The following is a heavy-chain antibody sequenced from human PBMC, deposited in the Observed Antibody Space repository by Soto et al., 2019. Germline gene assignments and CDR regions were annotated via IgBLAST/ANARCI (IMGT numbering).Heavy chain of an antibody. D-gene: IGHD3-10*01. V-gene: IGHV4-59*01. Sequence: QVQLQESGPGLVKPSETLSLTCTVSGGSISSYYWSWIRQPPGKGLEWIGYIYYSGSTNYNPSLKSRVTISVDTSKNQFSLKLSSVTAADTAVYYCARDRRDLRGGMDVWGQGTTVTVSS. CDR3: ARDRRDLRGGMDV. J-gene: IGHJ6*02. CDR2: IYYSGST. CDR1: GGSISSYY.